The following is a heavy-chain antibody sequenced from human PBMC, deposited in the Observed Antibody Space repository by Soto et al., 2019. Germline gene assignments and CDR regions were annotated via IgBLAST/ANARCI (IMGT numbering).Heavy chain of an antibody. CDR1: GDSVSSNSVT. V-gene: IGHV6-1*01. CDR2: TYYRSEWYS. CDR3: VRLIGNSWLDS. J-gene: IGHJ5*01. Sequence: HVQLQQSGPGLVKPSQTLSLTCAISGDSVSSNSVTWNWIWQSPSRGLEWLGRTYYRSEWYSDYAVSVQSRVTINPDTSKNQFSLQLNSVTPEDTAVYYCVRLIGNSWLDSWGQGTLVTVSS.